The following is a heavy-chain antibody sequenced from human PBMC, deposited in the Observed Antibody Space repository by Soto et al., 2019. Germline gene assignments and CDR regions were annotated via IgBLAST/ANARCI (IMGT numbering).Heavy chain of an antibody. V-gene: IGHV4-31*03. D-gene: IGHD3-22*01. CDR1: GGSISSGGYY. CDR2: IYYSGST. CDR3: ARYYDSSKRANFDY. Sequence: SETLSLTCTVSGGSISSGGYYWSWIRQHPGKGLEWIGYIYYSGSTYYNPSLKSRVTISVDTSKNQFSLKLSSVTAADTAVYYCARYYDSSKRANFDYWGQGTLVTVSS. J-gene: IGHJ4*02.